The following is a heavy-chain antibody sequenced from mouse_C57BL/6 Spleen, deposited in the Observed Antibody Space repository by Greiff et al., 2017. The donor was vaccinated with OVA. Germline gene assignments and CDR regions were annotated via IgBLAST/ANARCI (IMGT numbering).Heavy chain of an antibody. Sequence: QVQLQQPGAELVRPGSSVKLSCKASGYTFTSYWMHWVKQRPIQGLEWIGNIDPSDSETHYNQKFKDKATLTVDKSSSTAYMQLSSLTSEDSAVYYCARRGYGQGYFDVWGTGTTVTVSS. J-gene: IGHJ1*03. V-gene: IGHV1-52*01. CDR3: ARRGYGQGYFDV. CDR1: GYTFTSYW. D-gene: IGHD3-1*01. CDR2: IDPSDSET.